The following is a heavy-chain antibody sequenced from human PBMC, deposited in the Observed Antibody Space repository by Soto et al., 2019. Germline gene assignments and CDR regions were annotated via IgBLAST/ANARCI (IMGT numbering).Heavy chain of an antibody. Sequence: ASVKVSCKASGYTFTSYGISWVRQAPGQGLEWMGWISAYNGNTNYAQKLQGRVTMTTDTSTSTAYMELRSLRSDDTAVYYCARVWYSSGWSPPNDAIDIWGQGTMVTVSS. V-gene: IGHV1-18*01. J-gene: IGHJ3*02. D-gene: IGHD6-19*01. CDR3: ARVWYSSGWSPPNDAIDI. CDR2: ISAYNGNT. CDR1: GYTFTSYG.